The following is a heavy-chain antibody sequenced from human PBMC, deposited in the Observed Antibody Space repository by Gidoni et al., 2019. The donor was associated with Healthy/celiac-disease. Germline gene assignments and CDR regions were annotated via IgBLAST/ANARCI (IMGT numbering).Heavy chain of an antibody. V-gene: IGHV4-30-4*01. D-gene: IGHD3-16*01. CDR1: GGSSSSGDYY. Sequence: QVQLQESGPGLVKPSQTLSLTCTVSGGSSSSGDYYWSWIRQPQGKGLEWIGYSYYSGSTYYNPSLNSRVTISVYTSKNQFSLKLSSVTAADTAVYYCARVRGSRLEETWFDPWGQGTLVTVSS. CDR3: ARVRGSRLEETWFDP. J-gene: IGHJ5*02. CDR2: SYYSGST.